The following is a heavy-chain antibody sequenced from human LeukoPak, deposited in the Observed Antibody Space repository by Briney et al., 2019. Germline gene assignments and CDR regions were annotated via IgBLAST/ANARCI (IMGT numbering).Heavy chain of an antibody. Sequence: GGSLRLSCAASGFTFSSYAMHWVRQAPGKGLEWVAVISYDGSNKYYADSVKGRFTISRDNSKNTLYLQMNSLRAEDTAVYYCARDPSEGTYYDILTGYYPDYWGQGTLVTVSS. CDR1: GFTFSSYA. CDR3: ARDPSEGTYYDILTGYYPDY. V-gene: IGHV3-30-3*01. D-gene: IGHD3-9*01. CDR2: ISYDGSNK. J-gene: IGHJ4*02.